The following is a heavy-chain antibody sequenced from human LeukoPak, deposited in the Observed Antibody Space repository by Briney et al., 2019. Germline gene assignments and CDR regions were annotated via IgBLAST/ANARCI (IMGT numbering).Heavy chain of an antibody. CDR3: ARRPIVGVPAPIDY. J-gene: IGHJ4*02. V-gene: IGHV1-2*02. Sequence: ASVKVSCKASGYTFADYCIHWVRQAPGQGLEWMGLINPNTGGTNYAQKFQGRVTMTRDTSITTAYMELSRLRSDDTAVYYCARRPIVGVPAPIDYWGQGTLVTVSS. D-gene: IGHD2-2*01. CDR1: GYTFADYC. CDR2: INPNTGGT.